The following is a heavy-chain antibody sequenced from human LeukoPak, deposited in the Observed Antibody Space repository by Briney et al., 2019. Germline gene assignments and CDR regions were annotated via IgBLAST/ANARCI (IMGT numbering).Heavy chain of an antibody. CDR3: TRDSGTYNWFDP. Sequence: GGSLRLSCAAFGFTFSGSAIHWVRQSSGKGLEWVGQIDKKDKGYATATAYAASVKGRFTISRDDSINTAYLQMKSLKTEDTALYYCTRDSGTYNWFDPWGQGTLVTVSS. V-gene: IGHV3-73*01. CDR2: IDKKDKGYATAT. J-gene: IGHJ5*02. D-gene: IGHD1-26*01. CDR1: GFTFSGSA.